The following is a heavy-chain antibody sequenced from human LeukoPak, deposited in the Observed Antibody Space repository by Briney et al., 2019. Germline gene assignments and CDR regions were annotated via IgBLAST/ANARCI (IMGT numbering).Heavy chain of an antibody. D-gene: IGHD6-19*01. CDR3: ARGVPEGQWLLHY. J-gene: IGHJ4*02. CDR1: GFTFTNYG. V-gene: IGHV3-30*03. Sequence: GGSLRLSCAASGFTFTNYGMHWVRQAPGKGLEWVAVISYDGNYKYYADSVKGRFTISRDNSKNTLSLQMHSLRAEDTAVYYCARGVPEGQWLLHYWGQGTLVTVSS. CDR2: ISYDGNYK.